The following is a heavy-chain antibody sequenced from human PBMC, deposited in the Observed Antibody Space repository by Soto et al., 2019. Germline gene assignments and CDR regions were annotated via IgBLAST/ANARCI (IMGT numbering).Heavy chain of an antibody. CDR3: ATESGTIAAAGYFDY. D-gene: IGHD6-13*01. Sequence: SETLSLTCTVSGGSISSSSYYWGWIRQPPGKGLEWIGSIYYSGSTYYNPSLKSRVTISVDTSKNQFSLKLSSVTAADTAVYYCATESGTIAAAGYFDYWGQGTLVTVSS. J-gene: IGHJ4*02. CDR2: IYYSGST. V-gene: IGHV4-39*07. CDR1: GGSISSSSYY.